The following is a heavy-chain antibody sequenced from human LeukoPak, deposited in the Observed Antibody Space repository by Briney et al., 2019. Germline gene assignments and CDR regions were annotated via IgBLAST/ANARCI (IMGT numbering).Heavy chain of an antibody. Sequence: GGSLRLSYAASGFTFSNYWMTWVRQAPGKGLEWVANIKQDGSEKSFVDSAKGRFTISRDNAKNSLYLQMNSLRVEDTAVYYCARLRQLLGYSYYYYMDVWGKGTTVTVSS. CDR2: IKQDGSEK. V-gene: IGHV3-7*01. CDR3: ARLRQLLGYSYYYYMDV. J-gene: IGHJ6*03. CDR1: GFTFSNYW. D-gene: IGHD6-13*01.